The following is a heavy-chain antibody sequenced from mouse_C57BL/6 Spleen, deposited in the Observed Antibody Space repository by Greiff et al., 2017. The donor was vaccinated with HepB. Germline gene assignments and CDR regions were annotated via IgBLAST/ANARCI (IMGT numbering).Heavy chain of an antibody. Sequence: VQLQQSGAELVKPGASVKLSCKASGYTFTSYWMHWVKQRPGQGLEWIGMIHPNSGSTNYNEKFKSKATLTVDKSSSTAYMQLSSLTSEDSAVYYCARALLRNYAMDYWGQGTSVTVSS. CDR3: ARALLRNYAMDY. D-gene: IGHD1-1*01. CDR2: IHPNSGST. V-gene: IGHV1-64*01. CDR1: GYTFTSYW. J-gene: IGHJ4*01.